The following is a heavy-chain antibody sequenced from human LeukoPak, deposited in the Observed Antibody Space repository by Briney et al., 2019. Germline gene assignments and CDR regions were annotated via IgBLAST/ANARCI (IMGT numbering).Heavy chain of an antibody. D-gene: IGHD3-10*01. CDR1: GGSISGYY. V-gene: IGHV4-59*01. CDR3: ARGTYGSGSYH. J-gene: IGHJ4*02. CDR2: IYYSGST. Sequence: SETLSLTCSVSGGSISGYYWSWIRQPPGKGLEWIGYIYYSGSTNYNPSLKSRVTISVDTSKNQFSLKLSSVTAADTAVYYCARGTYGSGSYHWGQGTLVTVSS.